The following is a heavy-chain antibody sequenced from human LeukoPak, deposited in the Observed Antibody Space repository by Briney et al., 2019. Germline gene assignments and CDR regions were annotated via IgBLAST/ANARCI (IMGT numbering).Heavy chain of an antibody. J-gene: IGHJ4*02. CDR2: IYPRDGST. CDR3: ARDQEGFDY. CDR1: GYTFTSNY. V-gene: IGHV1-46*01. Sequence: ASVKVSCRASGYTFTSNYIHWVRQAPGQGLEGMGMIYPRDGSTSYAQKFQGRVTVTRDTSTSTVHMELSGLRSEDTAVYYCARDQEGFDYWGQGTLVTVSS.